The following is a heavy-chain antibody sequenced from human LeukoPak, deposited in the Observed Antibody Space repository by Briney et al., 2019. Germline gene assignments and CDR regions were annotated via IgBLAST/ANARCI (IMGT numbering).Heavy chain of an antibody. Sequence: ASVKVSCKASGYTFTSHDINWVRQATGQGLEWMGWMNPNSGNTGYAQKFQGRVTMTRNTSISTAYMELSSLRSEDTAVYYCARDCSSTSCSDYWGQGTLVTVSS. V-gene: IGHV1-8*01. CDR2: MNPNSGNT. D-gene: IGHD2-2*01. CDR1: GYTFTSHD. J-gene: IGHJ4*02. CDR3: ARDCSSTSCSDY.